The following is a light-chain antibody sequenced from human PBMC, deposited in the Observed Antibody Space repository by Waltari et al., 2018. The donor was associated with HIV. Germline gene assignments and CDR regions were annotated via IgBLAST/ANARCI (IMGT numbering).Light chain of an antibody. CDR3: QQYNNWPPWT. Sequence: ILMTQSPATLPVAPGERATLPCRASQSVSSNLAWYQQKPGQAPRLLIYGASTRATGIPARFSGSGSGTEFTLTISSLQSEDFAVYYCQQYNNWPPWTFGQGTKVEIK. V-gene: IGKV3-15*01. CDR2: GAS. J-gene: IGKJ1*01. CDR1: QSVSSN.